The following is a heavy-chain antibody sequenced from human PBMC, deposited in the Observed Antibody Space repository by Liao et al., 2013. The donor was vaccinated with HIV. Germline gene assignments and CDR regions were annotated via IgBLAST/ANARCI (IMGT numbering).Heavy chain of an antibody. CDR3: ARMQYPTDYYMDV. CDR1: GGSISSYY. V-gene: IGHV4-4*07. J-gene: IGHJ6*03. CDR2: IYTSEST. Sequence: QVQLQESGPGLVKTSETLSLTCTVSGGSISSYYWSWIRQPAGKGLEWIGRIYTSESTNYNPSLKSRVTMSVDTSKNQFSLRVTSVTAADTAVYYCARMQYPTDYYMDVWARDHGHRLL. D-gene: IGHD2/OR15-2a*01.